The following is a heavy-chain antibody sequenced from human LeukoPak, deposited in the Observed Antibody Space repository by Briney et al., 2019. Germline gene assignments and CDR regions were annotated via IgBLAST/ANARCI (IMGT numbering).Heavy chain of an antibody. CDR2: IYYSGST. V-gene: IGHV4-39*01. Sequence: SETLSLTCTVSGGSISSSSYYWGWIRQPPGKGLEWIGSIYYSGSTYYNPSLKSRVTISVDTSKNQFSLKLSPVTAADTAVYYCALIGPFYYYYMDVWGKGTTVTVSS. CDR3: ALIGPFYYYYMDV. CDR1: GGSISSSSYY. J-gene: IGHJ6*03.